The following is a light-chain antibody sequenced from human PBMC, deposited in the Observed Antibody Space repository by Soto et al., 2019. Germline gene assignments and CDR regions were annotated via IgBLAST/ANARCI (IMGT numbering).Light chain of an antibody. Sequence: DIQMTQSPSSLSASVGDRVTITCRASQSISSYLNWYQQKTGKAPKILIYAASSLQSGVPSRFRGSESGTEFTLTINRLQPDDFETYYCQQYNSSPWTFGQGTKVDIK. CDR1: QSISSY. CDR3: QQYNSSPWT. V-gene: IGKV1-39*01. J-gene: IGKJ1*01. CDR2: AAS.